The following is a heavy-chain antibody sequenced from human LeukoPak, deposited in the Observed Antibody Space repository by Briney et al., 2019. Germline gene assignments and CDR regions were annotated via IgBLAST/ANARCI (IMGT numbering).Heavy chain of an antibody. J-gene: IGHJ1*01. CDR1: GFTFDEYA. CDR3: ATYSSLNRREFQY. V-gene: IGHV3-30-3*01. D-gene: IGHD3-22*01. Sequence: GGSLRLSCAASGFTFDEYAMHWVRQAPGKGLEWVAVISYDGSNKYYADSVKGRFTISRDNSKNTLYLQMNSLRAEDTAVYYCATYSSLNRREFQYWGQGTLLTVSS. CDR2: ISYDGSNK.